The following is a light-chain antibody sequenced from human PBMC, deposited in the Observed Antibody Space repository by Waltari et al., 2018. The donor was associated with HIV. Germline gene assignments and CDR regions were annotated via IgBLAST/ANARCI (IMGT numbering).Light chain of an antibody. V-gene: IGKV3-15*01. CDR2: GAS. J-gene: IGKJ4*01. CDR1: QSVNNN. CDR3: QQYNNWLT. Sequence: EIVMTQSPATLSVSPGERATLSCRASQSVNNNLAWYQQKPGQAPRLLIYGASARATGIPARFSGSGSGTEFTLTISSLQSEDFAVYCCQQYNNWLTFGGGTKVEIK.